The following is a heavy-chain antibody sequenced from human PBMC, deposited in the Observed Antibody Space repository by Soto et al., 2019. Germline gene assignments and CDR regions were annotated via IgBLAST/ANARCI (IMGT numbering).Heavy chain of an antibody. J-gene: IGHJ4*02. CDR3: ARLLTGTTFLTTRSNVPDY. D-gene: IGHD1-7*01. V-gene: IGHV4-31*03. CDR1: GGSISRVGYY. CDR2: IYYSGST. Sequence: SETLSLTCTVSGGSISRVGYYWSWIRQHPGKGLEWIGYIYYSGSTYYNPSLKSRVTISVDTSKNQFSLKLSSVTAADTAVYYCARLLTGTTFLTTRSNVPDYWGQGTLVTVSS.